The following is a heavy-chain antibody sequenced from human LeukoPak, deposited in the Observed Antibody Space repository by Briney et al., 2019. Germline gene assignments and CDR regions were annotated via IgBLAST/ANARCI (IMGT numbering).Heavy chain of an antibody. CDR3: ARGHRDGPSWTYYMDV. D-gene: IGHD5-24*01. CDR1: GYTFTSYY. CDR2: INPSGGST. Sequence: ASVKVSCKASGYTFTSYYMHWVRQAPGQGLEWMGIINPSGGSTSYAQKFQGRVTMTSNSSINTAYMELSSLRSEDTAVYYCARGHRDGPSWTYYMDVWGKGTTVTISS. V-gene: IGHV1-46*01. J-gene: IGHJ6*03.